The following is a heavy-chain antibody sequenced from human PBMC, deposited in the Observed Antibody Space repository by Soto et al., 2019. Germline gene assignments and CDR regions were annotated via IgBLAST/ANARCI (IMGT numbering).Heavy chain of an antibody. CDR3: ARETSIAAADY. CDR2: ISAYNGNT. D-gene: IGHD6-13*01. J-gene: IGHJ4*02. V-gene: IGHV1-18*01. Sequence: QVQLVQSGAEVKKPGASVKVSCKASGYTFTSYGISWVRQAPGQGLEWMGWISAYNGNTNYAQKLQGRVTMTTDRSTSTGYMELRSLRSDDTDVYYCARETSIAAADYWGQGTQVTVSS. CDR1: GYTFTSYG.